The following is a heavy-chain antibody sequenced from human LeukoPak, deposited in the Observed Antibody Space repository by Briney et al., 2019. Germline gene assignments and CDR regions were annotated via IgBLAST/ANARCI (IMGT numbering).Heavy chain of an antibody. J-gene: IGHJ4*02. Sequence: ASVTVSCKASGGTFISYAISWVRQAPGQGLEWMGWISAYNGNTNYAQKLQGRVTITTDTSTSTAYMELRSLRSDDTAVYYCARSFGDYEYYFDCWGQGTLVTVSS. CDR2: ISAYNGNT. CDR3: ARSFGDYEYYFDC. D-gene: IGHD4-17*01. V-gene: IGHV1-18*01. CDR1: GGTFISYA.